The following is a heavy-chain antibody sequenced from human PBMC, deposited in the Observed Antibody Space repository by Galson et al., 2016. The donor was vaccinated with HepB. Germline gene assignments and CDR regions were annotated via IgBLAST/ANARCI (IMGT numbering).Heavy chain of an antibody. CDR2: INWDDEK. V-gene: IGHV2-70*13. CDR3: ARGELGVISHLDH. CDR1: GFSLNTAGMC. J-gene: IGHJ5*02. D-gene: IGHD3-3*01. Sequence: PALVKPTQTLTLTCTFTGFSLNTAGMCLTWIRQPPGKALEWLALINWDDEKFYSTSLKTRLTISKDTSKNQVFLTMTNIDPVDIATYYCARGELGVISHLDHWGHGILVTVSS.